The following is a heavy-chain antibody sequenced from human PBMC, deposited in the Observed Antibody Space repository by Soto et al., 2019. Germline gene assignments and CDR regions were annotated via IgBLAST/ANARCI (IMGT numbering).Heavy chain of an antibody. CDR1: GGSISSGDYY. V-gene: IGHV4-30-4*01. CDR2: IYYSGST. Sequence: SETLSLTCTVSGGSISSGDYYWSWIRQPPGKGLEWIGYIYYSGSTYYNPSLKSRVTISVDTSKNQFSLKLSSVTAADTAVYYCARTGVATGMVDYWGQGTLVIVSS. CDR3: ARTGVATGMVDY. D-gene: IGHD5-12*01. J-gene: IGHJ4*02.